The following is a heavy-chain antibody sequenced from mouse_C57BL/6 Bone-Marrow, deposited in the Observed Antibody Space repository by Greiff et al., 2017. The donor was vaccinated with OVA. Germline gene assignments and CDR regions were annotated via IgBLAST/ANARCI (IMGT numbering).Heavy chain of an antibody. CDR1: GFTFSDYY. J-gene: IGHJ3*01. D-gene: IGHD1-1*01. V-gene: IGHV5-12*01. CDR3: ARPALYYYGSSPFAY. Sequence: DVKLVESGGGLVQPGGSLKLSCAASGFTFSDYYMYWVRQTPEKRLEWVAYISNGGGSPYYPDTVKGRFTISRDNAKNTRYLQVSRLKSEDTAMYYCARPALYYYGSSPFAYWGQGTLVTVSA. CDR2: ISNGGGSP.